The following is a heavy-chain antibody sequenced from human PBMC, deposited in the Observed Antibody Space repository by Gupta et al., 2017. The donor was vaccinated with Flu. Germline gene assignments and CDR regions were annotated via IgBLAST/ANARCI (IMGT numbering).Heavy chain of an antibody. CDR1: GLTCSDYD. D-gene: IGHD6-13*01. V-gene: IGHV3-23*01. CDR3: AKDRSGNPAIDY. Sequence: EVPLLESGGGVVQPGGSLSHSCVDSGLTCSDYDMQWGRQAPGKGLKWLSTVGAGWERTYNADSGIGRCTISRDKSKNTICRLMNSLRGDDTAIYYCAKDRSGNPAIDYWGQGALVTVSA. J-gene: IGHJ4*02. CDR2: VGAGWERT.